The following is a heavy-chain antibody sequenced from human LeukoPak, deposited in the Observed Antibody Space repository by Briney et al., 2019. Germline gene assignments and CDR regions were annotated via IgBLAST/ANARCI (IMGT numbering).Heavy chain of an antibody. V-gene: IGHV3-7*01. Sequence: GGSLRLSCAISGLTFSSYWMTWVRQAPGKGLELVANIKRDGSEKYYVDSVKGRFTISRDNAKNSLYLQMSSLRVEDTAVYYCARVGCTTTSCLANWGQGTLVTVSS. D-gene: IGHD2-2*01. J-gene: IGHJ4*02. CDR2: IKRDGSEK. CDR1: GLTFSSYW. CDR3: ARVGCTTTSCLAN.